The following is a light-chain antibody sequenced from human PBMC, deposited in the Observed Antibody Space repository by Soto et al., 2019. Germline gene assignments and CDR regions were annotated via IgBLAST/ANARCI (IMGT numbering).Light chain of an antibody. CDR3: QQYYRPWT. CDR1: QSVLYSSNTKNY. V-gene: IGKV4-1*01. CDR2: WAS. Sequence: DIVMTQSPDSLAVSLGERATINCKSSQSVLYSSNTKNYLAWYQQKPGQPPKLLIYWASTRESGVPDRFSGSGSGTDFTITISSLQAEDVAVYYCQQYYRPWTCVQGTKVESK. J-gene: IGKJ1*01.